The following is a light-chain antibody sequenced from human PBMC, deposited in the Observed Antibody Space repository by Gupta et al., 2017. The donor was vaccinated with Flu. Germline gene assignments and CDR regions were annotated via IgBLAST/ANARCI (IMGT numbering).Light chain of an antibody. CDR3: QQDWSSPRT. CDR2: GAS. V-gene: IGKV1-12*01. CDR1: QNNDNW. Sequence: SAVSASVDDRVSKSCRASQNNDNWLGWYQQKPGKPPKLLIYGASSRQGEVPSRFSGSGSGTEFTPTITSLQSEDFATYYCQQDWSSPRTFGQGTKVDIK. J-gene: IGKJ1*01.